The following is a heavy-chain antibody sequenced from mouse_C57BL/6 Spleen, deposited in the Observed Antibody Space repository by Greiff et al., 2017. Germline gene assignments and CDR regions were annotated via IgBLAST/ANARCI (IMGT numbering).Heavy chain of an antibody. V-gene: IGHV1-82*01. CDR1: GYAFSSSW. CDR3: ARPYSNFYYYAMDY. D-gene: IGHD2-5*01. J-gene: IGHJ4*01. CDR2: IYPGDGDT. Sequence: VQLQESGPELVKPGASVKISCKASGYAFSSSWMNWVKQRPGKGLEWIGRIYPGDGDTNYNGKFKGKATLTADKSSSTAYMQLSSLTSEDSAVYFCARPYSNFYYYAMDYWGQGTSVTVSS.